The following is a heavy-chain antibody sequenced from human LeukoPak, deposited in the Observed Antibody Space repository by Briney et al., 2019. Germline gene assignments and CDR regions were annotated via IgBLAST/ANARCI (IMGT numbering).Heavy chain of an antibody. CDR1: GYSFTSYW. D-gene: IGHD3-3*01. CDR3: ARLLGPRFLEWPHDY. CDR2: IYPGDSDT. Sequence: GESPKISCKGSGYSFTSYWIGWVRQMPGKGLEWMGIIYPGDSDTRYSPSFQGQVTISADKSISTAYLQWSSLKASDTAMYYCARLLGPRFLEWPHDYWGQGTLVTVSS. V-gene: IGHV5-51*01. J-gene: IGHJ4*02.